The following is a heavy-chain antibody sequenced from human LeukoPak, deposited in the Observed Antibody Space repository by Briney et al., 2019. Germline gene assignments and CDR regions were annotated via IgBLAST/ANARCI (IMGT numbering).Heavy chain of an antibody. Sequence: PGGSLRLSCAASGFTFSSYSMNWVRQAPGEGLEWVSSISSSSSYIYYADSVKGRFTISRDNAKNSLYLQMNSLRAEDTAVYYCARDTQLWLRVPFDYWGQGTLVTVSS. CDR2: ISSSSSYI. J-gene: IGHJ4*02. CDR1: GFTFSSYS. V-gene: IGHV3-21*01. D-gene: IGHD5-18*01. CDR3: ARDTQLWLRVPFDY.